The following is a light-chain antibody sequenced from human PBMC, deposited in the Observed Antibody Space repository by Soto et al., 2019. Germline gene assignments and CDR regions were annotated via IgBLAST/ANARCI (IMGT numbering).Light chain of an antibody. CDR2: GAS. CDR3: QQYGSSGT. J-gene: IGKJ1*01. Sequence: NALKNSPGTVSLSPMEIATVSFMASQSVSSSDLAWYQQNPGQAPRLLIYGASNRATGIPDRFSGSGSGTDFTLTISRLEAEDFAVYYWQQYGSSGTFGQGTKVDIK. CDR1: QSVSSSD. V-gene: IGKV3-20*01.